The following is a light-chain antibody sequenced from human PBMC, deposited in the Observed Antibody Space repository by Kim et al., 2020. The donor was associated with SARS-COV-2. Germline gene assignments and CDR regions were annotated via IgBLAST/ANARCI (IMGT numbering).Light chain of an antibody. CDR1: TRPVTSGHF. CDR3: LLSYSDSRV. Sequence: PGVTVTIPCDSSTRPVTSGHFPYWFQQKPGQAPRTLIYDTVNRHAWTPARFSGSLLGGKAALTLSAAQAEDEANYYCLLSYSDSRVFGGGTQLTVL. V-gene: IGLV7-46*01. CDR2: DTV. J-gene: IGLJ2*01.